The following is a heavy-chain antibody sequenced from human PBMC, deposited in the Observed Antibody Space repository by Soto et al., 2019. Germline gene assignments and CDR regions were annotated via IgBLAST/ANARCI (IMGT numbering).Heavy chain of an antibody. CDR3: ARDRIAAAGDYYYGMDV. CDR1: GGTFSSYT. J-gene: IGHJ6*02. Sequence: QVQLVQSGAAVKKPGSSVKVSCKASGGTFSSYTISWVRQAPGQGLEWMGRIIPILGIANYAQKFQGRVTITADKSTSTAYMELSSLRSEDTAVYYCARDRIAAAGDYYYGMDVWGQGTTVTVSS. D-gene: IGHD6-13*01. CDR2: IIPILGIA. V-gene: IGHV1-69*08.